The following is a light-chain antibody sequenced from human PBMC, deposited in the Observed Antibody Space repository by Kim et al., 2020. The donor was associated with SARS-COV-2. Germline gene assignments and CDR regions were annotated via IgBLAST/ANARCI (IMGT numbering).Light chain of an antibody. CDR1: SSDVGGYNY. V-gene: IGLV2-14*01. J-gene: IGLJ7*01. CDR2: DVS. Sequence: QSALTQPASVSGSPGQSITISCTGTSSDVGGYNYVSWHQQHPGKAPKLMIYDVSKRPSGVSNRFSGSKSGNTASLTISGLQAEDEADYYCSSFTSSSTAVFGGGTQLTVL. CDR3: SSFTSSSTAV.